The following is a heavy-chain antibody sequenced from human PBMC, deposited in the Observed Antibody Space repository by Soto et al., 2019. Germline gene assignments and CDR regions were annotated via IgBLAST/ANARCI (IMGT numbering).Heavy chain of an antibody. V-gene: IGHV3-23*01. Sequence: EVQLLESGGGLVQPGGSLRLSCAASGFTFSSYAMSWVPQAPGKGLVWVSAISGSGGSTYYADSVKGRFTISRDNSKNTLYLQMNSLRAEDTAVYYCAKDLGQQLINGMDVWGQGTTVTVSS. J-gene: IGHJ6*02. D-gene: IGHD6-13*01. CDR3: AKDLGQQLINGMDV. CDR1: GFTFSSYA. CDR2: ISGSGGST.